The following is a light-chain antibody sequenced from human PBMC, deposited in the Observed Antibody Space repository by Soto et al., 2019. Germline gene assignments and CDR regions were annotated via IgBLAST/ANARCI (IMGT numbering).Light chain of an antibody. J-gene: IGKJ1*01. CDR3: QQYGGSPWT. CDR1: QSVNSNY. Sequence: EIVLTQSPGTLSLSPGERATLSCRSSQSVNSNYLAWYQQTPGQAPRLLIYAASSRPAGFPDRFSGSGSETDFTLTISSLEPEDFAVYYCQQYGGSPWTFGQGTKVAIK. V-gene: IGKV3-20*01. CDR2: AAS.